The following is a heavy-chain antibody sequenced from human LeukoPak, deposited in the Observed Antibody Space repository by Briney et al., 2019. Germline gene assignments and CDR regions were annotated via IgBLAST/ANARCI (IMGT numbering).Heavy chain of an antibody. CDR2: ISWNSGSI. V-gene: IGHV3-9*01. D-gene: IGHD6-13*01. J-gene: IGHJ4*02. CDR1: GFTFDDYA. Sequence: PGRSLRLSCAASGFTFDDYAMHWVRQAPGKGLEWVSGISWNSGSINYADSVKGRFTISRDNAKNSLYLQMNSLGPEDTALYYCAKDISVAAAEGGDFDYLGQGTLVTVSS. CDR3: AKDISVAAAEGGDFDY.